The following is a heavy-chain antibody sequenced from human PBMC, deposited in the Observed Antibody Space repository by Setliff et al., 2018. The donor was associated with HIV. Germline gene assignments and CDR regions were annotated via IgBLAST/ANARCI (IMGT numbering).Heavy chain of an antibody. V-gene: IGHV1-18*01. CDR2: ITSYNGNT. CDR1: GYTFSNYG. CDR3: ARDHHSGRESNFPWYSDL. D-gene: IGHD1-26*01. Sequence: VASVKVSCKASGYTFSNYGITWVRQAPGQGLEWMGWITSYNGNTNYAKKFKGRVTMTTDTSTSIAYMELKSLRSEDTAVYYCARDHHSGRESNFPWYSDLWGRGTLVTVSS. J-gene: IGHJ2*01.